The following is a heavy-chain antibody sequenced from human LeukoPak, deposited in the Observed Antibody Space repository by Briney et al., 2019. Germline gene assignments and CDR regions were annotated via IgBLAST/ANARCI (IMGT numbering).Heavy chain of an antibody. D-gene: IGHD1-1*01. CDR2: IYYSGST. V-gene: IGHV4-59*01. Sequence: PSETLSLTCTGSGCTISSYYWSWIRQPPGKGLEWIGYIYYSGSTNYNPSLKSRVTISVDTSKNQFSLKLSSVTAADTAVYYCARDPTGTYVDYWGQGTLVSVSS. CDR3: ARDPTGTYVDY. CDR1: GCTISSYY. J-gene: IGHJ4*02.